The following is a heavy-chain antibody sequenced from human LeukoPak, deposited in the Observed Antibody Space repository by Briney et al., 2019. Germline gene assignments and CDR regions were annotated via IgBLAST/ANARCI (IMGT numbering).Heavy chain of an antibody. Sequence: PSKTLSLTCTVSGGSISSSSYYWGWIRQPPGKGLEWIGSIYYSGSTNYNPSLKRRVTMSVDTSKNQLSLKLSSVTAADTAVYYCARQAIVVVTTSPFFDPWGQGTLVTVSS. J-gene: IGHJ5*02. V-gene: IGHV4-39*01. CDR1: GGSISSSSYY. CDR2: IYYSGST. D-gene: IGHD2-2*01. CDR3: ARQAIVVVTTSPFFDP.